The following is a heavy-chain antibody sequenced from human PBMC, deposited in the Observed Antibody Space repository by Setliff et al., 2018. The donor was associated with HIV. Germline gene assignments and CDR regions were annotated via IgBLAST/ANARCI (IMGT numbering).Heavy chain of an antibody. CDR3: ARATYISQFLQWSPDSSLYYYYMDV. CDR1: GASISSGGYY. Sequence: KPSETLSLTCTVSGASISSGGYYWNWIRQLPGKGLEWIGYMSYSGSSFYKSSLKSRVTMSIDTSKNQFSVNMNSVTVADTAVYYCARATYISQFLQWSPDSSLYYYYMDVWGKGTTVTVS. J-gene: IGHJ6*03. CDR2: MSYSGSS. D-gene: IGHD3-3*01. V-gene: IGHV4-31*03.